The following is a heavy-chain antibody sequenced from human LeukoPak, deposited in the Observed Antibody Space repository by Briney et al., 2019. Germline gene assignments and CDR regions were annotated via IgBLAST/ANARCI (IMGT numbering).Heavy chain of an antibody. CDR2: IKEDGSEK. J-gene: IGHJ4*02. CDR3: AKGVKHIVVVTAQHYFDY. Sequence: GGSLRLSCAASGFTFSRHWMSWVRQAPGKGLEWVAKIKEDGSEKHYVDSVKGRFTISRDNAKKSLYLQMNSLRAEDTAVYYCAKGVKHIVVVTAQHYFDYWGQGTLVTVSS. V-gene: IGHV3-7*01. CDR1: GFTFSRHW. D-gene: IGHD2-21*02.